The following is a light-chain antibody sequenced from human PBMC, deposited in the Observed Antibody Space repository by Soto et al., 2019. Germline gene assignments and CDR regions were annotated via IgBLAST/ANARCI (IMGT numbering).Light chain of an antibody. CDR1: QSISSW. V-gene: IGKV1-5*03. CDR3: QQYNSYSIT. J-gene: IGKJ5*01. Sequence: DIQMTQSPSTLSASVGDTATITSGASQSISSWLAWYQQKPGKAPKLLIYKASSLESGVPSRFSGSGSGTEFTLTISSLQPDDFATYYCQQYNSYSITFGQGTDWR. CDR2: KAS.